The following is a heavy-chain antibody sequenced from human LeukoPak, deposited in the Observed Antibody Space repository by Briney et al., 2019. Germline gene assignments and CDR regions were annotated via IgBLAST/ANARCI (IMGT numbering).Heavy chain of an antibody. CDR2: ISSSANTI. Sequence: QPGGSLRLSCAASGFTVSSYEMNWVRQAPGKGLEWVSYISSSANTIYYADSVKGRFTVSRDNAKNSLYLQMNSLRAEDTAVYYCARDGGISARPYWYFDLWGRGTLVTVSS. V-gene: IGHV3-48*03. CDR3: ARDGGISARPYWYFDL. D-gene: IGHD6-6*01. J-gene: IGHJ2*01. CDR1: GFTVSSYE.